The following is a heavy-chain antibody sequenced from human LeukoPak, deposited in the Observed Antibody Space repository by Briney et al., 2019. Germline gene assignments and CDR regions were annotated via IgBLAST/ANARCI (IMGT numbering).Heavy chain of an antibody. D-gene: IGHD1-26*01. CDR3: ARIPPGGSQDY. J-gene: IGHJ4*02. CDR2: IYYSGST. V-gene: IGHV4-39*01. Sequence: PSETLSLTCTVSGGSISSSSYYWGWIRQPPGKGLEWIGSIYYSGSTYYNPSLKSRVTISVDTSKNQFSLKLSSVTAADTAVYYCARIPPGGSQDYWGQGTLVTVSS. CDR1: GGSISSSSYY.